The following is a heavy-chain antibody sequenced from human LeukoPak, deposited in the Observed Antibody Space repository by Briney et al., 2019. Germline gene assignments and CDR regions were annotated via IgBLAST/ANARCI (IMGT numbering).Heavy chain of an antibody. CDR1: GGSISSYY. Sequence: SETLSLTCTVSGGSISSYYWSWIRQPAGKGLEWIGRIYTSGSTNYNPSLKSRVTMSVDTSKNQFSLKLSSVTAADTAVYYCARWYSSSWYFSAFDIWGQGTMVTVSS. CDR2: IYTSGST. D-gene: IGHD6-13*01. CDR3: ARWYSSSWYFSAFDI. J-gene: IGHJ3*02. V-gene: IGHV4-4*07.